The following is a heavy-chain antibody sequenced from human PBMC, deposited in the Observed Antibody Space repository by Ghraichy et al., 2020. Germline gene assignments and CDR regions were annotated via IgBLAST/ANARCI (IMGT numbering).Heavy chain of an antibody. CDR3: ARHRNYNAFDY. V-gene: IGHV3-7*01. D-gene: IGHD3-10*01. CDR1: GFSFSSSW. CDR2: IKEDGSQT. Sequence: GGSLRLSCAASGFSFSSSWMNWVRQAPGKGPEWVASIKEDGSQTYYEDSVKGRFTISRDNARNSLFLKMNSLRAEDTAVYYCARHRNYNAFDYWGQGTLVTVSS. J-gene: IGHJ4*02.